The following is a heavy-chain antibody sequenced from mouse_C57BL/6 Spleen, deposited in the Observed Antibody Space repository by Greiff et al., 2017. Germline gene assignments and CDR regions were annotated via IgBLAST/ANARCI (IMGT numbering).Heavy chain of an antibody. CDR2: IYPGSGNT. Sequence: QVQLQQSGAELVRPGASVKLSCKASGYTFTDYYINWVKQRPGQGLEWIARIYPGSGNTYYNEKFKGKATLTAEKSSSTAYMQLSSLTSEDSAVYFCARGGLPGGFADWGQGTLVTVSA. CDR3: ARGGLPGGFAD. J-gene: IGHJ3*01. V-gene: IGHV1-76*01. D-gene: IGHD3-3*01. CDR1: GYTFTDYY.